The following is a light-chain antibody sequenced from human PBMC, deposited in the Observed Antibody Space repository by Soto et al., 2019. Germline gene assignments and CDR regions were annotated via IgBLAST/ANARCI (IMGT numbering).Light chain of an antibody. CDR2: GNS. CDR3: QSYDSSLSGWV. Sequence: QSVLTQPPSVSGAPGQRVTISCTESSSNIGAGYDVHWYQQLPGTAPKLLIYGNSNRPSGVPDRFSGSKSGTSASLAITGLQAEDEAYYYCQSYDSSLSGWVFGGGTKVTVL. CDR1: SSNIGAGYD. J-gene: IGLJ3*02. V-gene: IGLV1-40*01.